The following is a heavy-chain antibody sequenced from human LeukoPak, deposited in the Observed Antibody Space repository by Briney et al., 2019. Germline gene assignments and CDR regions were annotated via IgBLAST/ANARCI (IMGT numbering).Heavy chain of an antibody. Sequence: GESLRLSCAASGFTFDDHGMSWVRQAPGKGLEWVSGINGNGGDRRYADSVKGRFTISRDSSKNILNLQMNSLRSEDTAVYYCARGGGYCSGSTCPTFARYFYFMAFWGRGTTVTVSS. V-gene: IGHV3-20*04. CDR2: INGNGGDR. CDR1: GFTFDDHG. J-gene: IGHJ6*03. D-gene: IGHD2-2*03. CDR3: ARGGGYCSGSTCPTFARYFYFMAF.